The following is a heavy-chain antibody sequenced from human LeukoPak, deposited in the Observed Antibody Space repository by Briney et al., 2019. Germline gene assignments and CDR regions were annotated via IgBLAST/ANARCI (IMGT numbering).Heavy chain of an antibody. V-gene: IGHV4-59*01. Sequence: SETLSLICAVYGGSFSGYYWSWIRQPPGKGLEWIGYIYYSGSTNYNPSLKSRVTISVDTSKNQFSLKLSSMTAADTAVYYCARAHRYSGSYRYWGQGTLVTVSS. D-gene: IGHD1-26*01. CDR3: ARAHRYSGSYRY. CDR1: GGSFSGYY. J-gene: IGHJ4*02. CDR2: IYYSGST.